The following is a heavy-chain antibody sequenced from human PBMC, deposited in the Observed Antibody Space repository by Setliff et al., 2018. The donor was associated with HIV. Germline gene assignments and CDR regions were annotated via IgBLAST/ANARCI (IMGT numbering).Heavy chain of an antibody. J-gene: IGHJ6*03. D-gene: IGHD5-18*01. CDR1: GYTFTSYG. CDR2: ISTYNGNT. V-gene: IGHV1-18*01. Sequence: ASVKVSCKASGYTFTSYGISWVRQAPGQGLEWMGWISTYNGNTNYAQKLQGRVTMTTDTSTTTAYMELRSLKSDDTAIYFCASGMRWDTAMGDDVDNYHYSYMDVWGKGTTVTVSS. CDR3: ASGMRWDTAMGDDVDNYHYSYMDV.